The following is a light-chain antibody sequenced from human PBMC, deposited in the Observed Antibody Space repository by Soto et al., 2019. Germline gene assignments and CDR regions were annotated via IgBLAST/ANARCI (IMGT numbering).Light chain of an antibody. CDR1: SSDVGGYNY. CDR2: EVF. V-gene: IGLV2-14*01. CDR3: SSYTTTSTVV. Sequence: QSVLTQPASVSGSPGQSITISCTGTSSDVGGYNYVSWYQQHPGKVPKLMIYEVFRRPSGVSNRFSGSKSGNTASLTISGLQAEDEADYYCSSYTTTSTVVFGGGTKLTVL. J-gene: IGLJ3*02.